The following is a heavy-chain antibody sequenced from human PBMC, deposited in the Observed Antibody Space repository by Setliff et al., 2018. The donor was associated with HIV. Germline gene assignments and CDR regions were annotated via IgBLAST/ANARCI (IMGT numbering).Heavy chain of an antibody. J-gene: IGHJ5*02. CDR2: IHTTGST. CDR1: GDSISSGSYY. D-gene: IGHD3-16*01. CDR3: ARRTFGSGRLDP. Sequence: SETLSLTCSVSGDSISSGSYYWSWIRLPAGKGLEWIGQIHTTGSTNYNPSLESRLTISIDTSKNQFSLKLNSVTATDTDVYYCARRTFGSGRLDPWGQGTLVTVSS. V-gene: IGHV4-61*09.